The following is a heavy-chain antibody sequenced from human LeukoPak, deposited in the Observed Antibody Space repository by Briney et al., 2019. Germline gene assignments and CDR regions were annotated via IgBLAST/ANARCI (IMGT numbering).Heavy chain of an antibody. J-gene: IGHJ5*02. D-gene: IGHD3-22*01. Sequence: GGSLRLSCAASGFTFSSYGMHWVRQVPGKGQEWVAFIRYDGSNKYYADSVKGRFTISRDNSKNTLYLQMNSLRAEDTAVYYCAKAGHYYDSSGYLNWFDPWGQGTLVTVSS. CDR2: IRYDGSNK. CDR1: GFTFSSYG. CDR3: AKAGHYYDSSGYLNWFDP. V-gene: IGHV3-30*02.